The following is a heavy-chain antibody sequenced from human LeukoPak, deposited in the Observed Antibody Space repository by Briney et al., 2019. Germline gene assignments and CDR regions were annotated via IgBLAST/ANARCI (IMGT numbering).Heavy chain of an antibody. D-gene: IGHD1-26*01. CDR2: INSDGRTT. V-gene: IGHV3-74*01. CDR3: ARDRNGSPGDFGF. J-gene: IGHJ4*02. Sequence: GGSLRLSCAASGFTFTTYWMHWVRQAPGKGLVWVSRINSDGRTTNYADSVKGRFTISRDNAKNTLYLQMNSLRAEDTAVYYCARDRNGSPGDFGFWGQGTLVTVSS. CDR1: GFTFTTYW.